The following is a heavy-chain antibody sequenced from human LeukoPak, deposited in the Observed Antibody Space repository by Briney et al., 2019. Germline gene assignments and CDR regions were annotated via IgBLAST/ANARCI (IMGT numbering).Heavy chain of an antibody. V-gene: IGHV4-34*01. CDR3: ARDLNSSGWLFAFDY. Sequence: SETLSLTCAVYGGSFSGYYWSWIRQPPGKGLEWIGEINHSGSTNYNPSLKSRVTISVDTSKNQFSLKLSSVTAADTAVYYCARDLNSSGWLFAFDYWGQGTLVTVSS. CDR2: INHSGST. D-gene: IGHD6-19*01. J-gene: IGHJ4*02. CDR1: GGSFSGYY.